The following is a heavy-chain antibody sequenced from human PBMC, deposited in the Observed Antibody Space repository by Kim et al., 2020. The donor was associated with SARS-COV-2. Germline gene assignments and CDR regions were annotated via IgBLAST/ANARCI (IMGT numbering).Heavy chain of an antibody. J-gene: IGHJ4*02. CDR1: GFTFSSYS. V-gene: IGHV3-21*01. D-gene: IGHD3-22*01. CDR3: ARQSDINYYDSSASGSPVVY. Sequence: GGSLRLSCAASGFTFSSYSMNWVRQAPGKGLEWVSSISSSSSYIYYADSVKGRFTISRDNAKNSLYLQMNSLRAEDTAVYYCARQSDINYYDSSASGSPVVYWGQGTLVTVSS. CDR2: ISSSSSYI.